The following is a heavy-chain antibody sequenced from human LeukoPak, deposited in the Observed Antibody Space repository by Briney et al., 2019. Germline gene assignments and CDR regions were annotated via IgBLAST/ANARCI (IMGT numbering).Heavy chain of an antibody. CDR3: ARGTSTWYLTY. V-gene: IGHV3-7*04. CDR1: GFTFSNYW. Sequence: GGSLRLSCVASGFTFSNYWMTWVRQAPGKGLEWVANIKQEGSEKHYVDSVKGRFTISRDNAKNSLFLQMNSLRAEDTAVFYCARGTSTWYLTYWGQGTLVTVSS. CDR2: IKQEGSEK. J-gene: IGHJ4*02. D-gene: IGHD6-13*01.